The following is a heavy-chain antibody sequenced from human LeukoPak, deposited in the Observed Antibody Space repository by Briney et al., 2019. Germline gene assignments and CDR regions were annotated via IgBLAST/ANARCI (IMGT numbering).Heavy chain of an antibody. CDR2: IYYSGST. J-gene: IGHJ4*02. CDR3: ARGGGSYFRYYFDY. D-gene: IGHD1-26*01. CDR1: GGSISSGGYS. V-gene: IGHV4-30-4*07. Sequence: TLSLTCAVSGGSISSGGYSWSWIRQPPGKGLEWIGYIYYSGSTYYNPSLKSRVTISVDTSKNQFSLKLSSVTAADTAVYYCARGGGSYFRYYFDYWGQGTLVTVSS.